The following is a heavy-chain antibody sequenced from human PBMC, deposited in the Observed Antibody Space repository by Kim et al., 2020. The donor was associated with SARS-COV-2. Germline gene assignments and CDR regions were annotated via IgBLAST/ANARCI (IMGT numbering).Heavy chain of an antibody. J-gene: IGHJ4*02. D-gene: IGHD2-2*02. V-gene: IGHV1-58*01. CDR1: GFTFTSSA. CDR3: AADRDCSSTSCYTVAGSDY. CDR2: IVVGSGNT. Sequence: SVKVSCKASGFTFTSSAVQWVRQARGQRLEWIGWIVVGSGNTNYAQKFQERVTITRDMSTSTAYMELSSLKSEDTAVYYCAADRDCSSTSCYTVAGSDYWGQGTLVTVSS.